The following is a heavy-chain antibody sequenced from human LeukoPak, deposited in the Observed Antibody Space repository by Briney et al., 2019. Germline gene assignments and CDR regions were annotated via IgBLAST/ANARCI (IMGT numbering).Heavy chain of an antibody. V-gene: IGHV1-69*13. CDR1: GGTFSSYA. CDR3: AQDRAYIQFYF. D-gene: IGHD5-18*01. Sequence: GASVKVSCKASGGTFSSYAISWVRQAPGQGLEWMGGIIPIFGTANYAQKFQGRATITADESTSTAYMELSSLRAEDTALYYCAQDRAYIQFYFWGQGTLVTVSS. CDR2: IIPIFGTA. J-gene: IGHJ4*02.